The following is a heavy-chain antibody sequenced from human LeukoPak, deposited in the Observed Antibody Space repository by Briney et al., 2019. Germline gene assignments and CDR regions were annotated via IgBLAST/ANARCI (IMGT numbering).Heavy chain of an antibody. CDR3: ASAVRGSSVGY. CDR2: ISWNSGII. CDR1: GFTFNDYA. Sequence: GGSLRLSCAASGFTFNDYAMQWVRQAPGKGLEWVSGISWNSGIIGYVDSVKGRFTISRDNAKNSLYLQMNSLRAEDTAVYYCASAVRGSSVGYWGQGTLVTVSS. V-gene: IGHV3-9*01. J-gene: IGHJ4*02.